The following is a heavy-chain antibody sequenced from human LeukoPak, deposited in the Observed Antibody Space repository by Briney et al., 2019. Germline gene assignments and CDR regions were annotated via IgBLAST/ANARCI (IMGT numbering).Heavy chain of an antibody. CDR2: ISYDGSNK. CDR3: ARLAYCSSTSCHLGAFDI. Sequence: GGSLRLSCAASGFTFSSYAMHWVRQAPGKGLEWVAVISYDGSNKYYADSVKGRFTISRDNAKNSLYLQMNSLRAEDTAVYYCARLAYCSSTSCHLGAFDIWGQGTMVTVSS. CDR1: GFTFSSYA. J-gene: IGHJ3*02. D-gene: IGHD2-2*01. V-gene: IGHV3-30-3*01.